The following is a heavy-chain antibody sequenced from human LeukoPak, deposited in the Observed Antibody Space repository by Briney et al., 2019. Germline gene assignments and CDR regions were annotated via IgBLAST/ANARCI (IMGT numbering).Heavy chain of an antibody. CDR3: ARHSRRGAPRDGLGY. Sequence: GESLKISCKGSGYSFTSYWIGWVRQMPGKGLEWMGIIYPGDSDTRYSPSFQGQVTISADKSISTAYLQWSSLKASDTAMYYCARHSRRGAPRDGLGYWGQGTLVTVSS. CDR1: GYSFTSYW. V-gene: IGHV5-51*01. CDR2: IYPGDSDT. D-gene: IGHD1-26*01. J-gene: IGHJ4*02.